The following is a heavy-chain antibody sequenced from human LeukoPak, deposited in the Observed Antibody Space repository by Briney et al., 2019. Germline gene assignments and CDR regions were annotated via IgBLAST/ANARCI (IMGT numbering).Heavy chain of an antibody. D-gene: IGHD2-8*01. V-gene: IGHV3-23*01. CDR3: AKTNGYYDL. CDR2: ISGRGDKT. CDR1: GFTFSSNG. Sequence: GRSLRLSCAASGFTFSSNGMSWVSKAPGEWLGWVSSISGRGDKTYFANSVKSRFTISRDNSKSTMYLQMTSLRAADTAVHHCAKTNGYYDLWGQGTLVIVSS. J-gene: IGHJ4*02.